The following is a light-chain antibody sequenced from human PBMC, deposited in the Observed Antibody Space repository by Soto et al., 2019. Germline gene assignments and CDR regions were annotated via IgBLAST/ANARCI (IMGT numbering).Light chain of an antibody. V-gene: IGKV1-5*01. CDR1: QSISRW. CDR3: QRNNHF. CDR2: DAS. J-gene: IGKJ1*01. Sequence: DIQMTQSPSTLSASVGDRVTNSCRASQSISRWLAWYQQKPGKAPKLLISDASDLESGVPSRFSGSGSGTAFTLNISSLQPDDFATYYCQRNNHFFGQGIKVEIE.